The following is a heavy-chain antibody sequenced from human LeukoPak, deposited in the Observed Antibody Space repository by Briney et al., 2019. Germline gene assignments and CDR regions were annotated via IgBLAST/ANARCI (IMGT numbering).Heavy chain of an antibody. CDR3: STATYSFDY. Sequence: QPGGSLRLSCAASGFTFSSYEMNWVRQAPGKGLEWVSYISSSGRTIYYADAVKGRFTISRDNAKNSLYLQMNSLRAEDTAVYYCSTATYSFDYWGQGTLVTVSS. V-gene: IGHV3-48*03. CDR1: GFTFSSYE. CDR2: ISSSGRTI. J-gene: IGHJ4*02.